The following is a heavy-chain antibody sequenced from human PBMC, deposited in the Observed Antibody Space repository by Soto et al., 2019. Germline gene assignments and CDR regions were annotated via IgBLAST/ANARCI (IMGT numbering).Heavy chain of an antibody. CDR1: GFTFNTYG. V-gene: IGHV3-33*01. CDR2: IWFDGSVI. Sequence: PGGSLRLSCAASGFTFNTYGMHWVRQAPGRGLEWVAIIWFDGSVIYHADSVQGRFTISRDNAKNTLFLQLNSLRDDDTAVYFCARGPSSGSSWYYFDFWGQGTLVTVSS. D-gene: IGHD1-26*01. J-gene: IGHJ4*02. CDR3: ARGPSSGSSWYYFDF.